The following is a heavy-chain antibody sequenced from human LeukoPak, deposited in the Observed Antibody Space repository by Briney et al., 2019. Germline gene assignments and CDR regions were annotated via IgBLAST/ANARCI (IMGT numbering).Heavy chain of an antibody. CDR3: ARKFAS. J-gene: IGHJ4*02. CDR1: GFSFSDYY. V-gene: IGHV3-11*06. Sequence: TGGSLRLSCAASGFSFSDYYMNWIRQAPGKGLEWVSYISSSATYTDYAESVKGRFTVSRDNAKNSLYLQMNSLRAEDTAVYYCARKFASWGQGTLVTVSS. CDR2: ISSSATYT.